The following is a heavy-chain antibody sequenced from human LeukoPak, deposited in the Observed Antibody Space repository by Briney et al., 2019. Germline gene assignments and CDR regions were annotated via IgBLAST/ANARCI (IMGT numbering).Heavy chain of an antibody. CDR2: INHSGST. CDR1: GGSFSGYY. J-gene: IGHJ4*02. V-gene: IGHV4-34*01. Sequence: AETLSLTCAVYGGSFSGYYWSWIRQPPGKGLEWIGEINHSGSTNYNPSLKSRVTISVDTTKNQFSLKLSSVTAADTAVYYCTGRPHYSSSWYGYWGQGKLVTVSS. D-gene: IGHD6-13*01. CDR3: TGRPHYSSSWYGY.